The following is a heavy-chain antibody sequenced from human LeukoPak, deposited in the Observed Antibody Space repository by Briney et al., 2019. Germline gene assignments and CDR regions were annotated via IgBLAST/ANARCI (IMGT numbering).Heavy chain of an antibody. Sequence: GGSLRLSCAASGFTFSSYSIHWVRQAPGKGLEWVAVISYDGSTKYYADSVKGRFTISRDNAKNSLYLQMNSLRAEDTAVYYCARDDWNDFREGWFDPWGQGTLVTVSS. J-gene: IGHJ5*02. D-gene: IGHD1-1*01. CDR2: ISYDGSTK. V-gene: IGHV3-30*03. CDR1: GFTFSSYS. CDR3: ARDDWNDFREGWFDP.